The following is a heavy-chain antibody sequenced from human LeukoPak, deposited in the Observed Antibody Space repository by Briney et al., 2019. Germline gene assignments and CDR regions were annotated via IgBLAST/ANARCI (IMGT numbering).Heavy chain of an antibody. CDR3: ARAPFRYGSGSYYPPDY. D-gene: IGHD3-10*01. J-gene: IGHJ4*02. CDR2: ISSSGSTI. V-gene: IGHV3-11*04. Sequence: GGSRRLSCAASGFTFSDYYMSWIRQAPGKGLEWVSSISSSGSTINYADSVKGRFTISRDNAKNSLYLQMNSLRAEDTAVYYCARAPFRYGSGSYYPPDYWGQGTLVTVSS. CDR1: GFTFSDYY.